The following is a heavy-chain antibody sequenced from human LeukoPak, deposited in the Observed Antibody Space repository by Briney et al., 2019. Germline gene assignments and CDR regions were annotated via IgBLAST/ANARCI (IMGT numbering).Heavy chain of an antibody. Sequence: SETLSLTCTVSGYSISSGHYWGWIRQPPGKGLEWIGSIYHSGSTYYNPSLKSRVSISVDTSNNQFSLKLSSVTAADTAFYYCARGYTLTVGLDNWFDPWGQGTLVTVSS. CDR2: IYHSGST. V-gene: IGHV4-38-2*02. CDR3: ARGYTLTVGLDNWFDP. CDR1: GYSISSGHY. J-gene: IGHJ5*02. D-gene: IGHD2-2*02.